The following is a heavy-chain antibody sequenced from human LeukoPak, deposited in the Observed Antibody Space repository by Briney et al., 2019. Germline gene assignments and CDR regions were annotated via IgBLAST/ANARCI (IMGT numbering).Heavy chain of an antibody. J-gene: IGHJ5*02. Sequence: SETLSLTSTVSGGSISSSSYYWGWIRQPPGKGLEWIGSIYYSGSTYYNPSLKSRVTISVDTSKNQFSLKLSSVTAADTAVYYCARDYYGSGSYPWGQGTLVTVSS. CDR3: ARDYYGSGSYP. V-gene: IGHV4-39*07. CDR1: GGSISSSSYY. D-gene: IGHD3-10*01. CDR2: IYYSGST.